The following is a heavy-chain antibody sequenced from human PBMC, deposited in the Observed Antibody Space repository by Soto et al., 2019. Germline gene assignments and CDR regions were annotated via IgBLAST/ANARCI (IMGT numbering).Heavy chain of an antibody. V-gene: IGHV4-34*01. CDR1: GGSFSGYY. CDR3: ARGRTGFSNNCYVV. D-gene: IGHD6-13*01. CDR2: INDSGGT. J-gene: IGHJ4*02. Sequence: KSSETLSLTCAVYGGSFSGYYWTWIRQPPGKGLEWIGEINDSGGTDYNPSLKSRVTISLDTSKNQLSLKLSSVTAADTAVYYCARGRTGFSNNCYVVWGQGTLVTVSS.